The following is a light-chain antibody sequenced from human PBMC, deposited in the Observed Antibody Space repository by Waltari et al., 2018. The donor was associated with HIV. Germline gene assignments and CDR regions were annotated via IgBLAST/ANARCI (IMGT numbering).Light chain of an antibody. CDR1: QSVGIY. Sequence: DIQMTQSPSFLSASVGERVTITCRASQSVGIYLNWYQVKSGEAPRLLIYAVSSLHSGVPSRFSGSGSGPDFTLTISNLQPEDFATYYCQQSYSNPRTFGQGTKLEI. J-gene: IGKJ2*02. CDR2: AVS. CDR3: QQSYSNPRT. V-gene: IGKV1-39*01.